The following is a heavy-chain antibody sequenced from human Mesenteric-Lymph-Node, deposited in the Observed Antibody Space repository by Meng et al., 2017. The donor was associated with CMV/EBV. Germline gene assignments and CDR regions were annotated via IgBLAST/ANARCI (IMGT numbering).Heavy chain of an antibody. CDR2: MNPNSGNT. CDR3: ARLGYFTIFGVAQWRDY. D-gene: IGHD3-3*01. CDR1: GYTFTSYD. V-gene: IGHV1-8*03. Sequence: ASVKVSCKASGYTFTSYDINWVRQATGQGLEWMGWMNPNSGNTGYAQKFQGRVTITRNTSISTAYMELSSLRSEDTAVYYCARLGYFTIFGVAQWRDYWGQGTLVTVSS. J-gene: IGHJ4*02.